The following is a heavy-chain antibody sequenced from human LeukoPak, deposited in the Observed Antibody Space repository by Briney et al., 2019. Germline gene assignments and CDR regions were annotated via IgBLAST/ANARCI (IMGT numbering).Heavy chain of an antibody. J-gene: IGHJ4*02. CDR2: ISYDGSNK. V-gene: IGHV3-30-3*01. CDR1: GFTFSSYG. D-gene: IGHD3-16*01. CDR3: ATLGVY. Sequence: QPGRSLRLSCAASGFTFSSYGMHWVRQAPGKGLEWVAVISYDGSNKYYADSVKGRFTISRDNSKNTLYLQMSSLRAEDTAVYYCATLGVYWGQGTLVTVSS.